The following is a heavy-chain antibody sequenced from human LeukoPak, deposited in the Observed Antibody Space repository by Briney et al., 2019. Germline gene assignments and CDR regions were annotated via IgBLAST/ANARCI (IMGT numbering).Heavy chain of an antibody. Sequence: SQTLSLTCAISGDSVSSNSAAWNWIRQSPSRGLEWLGRTYYRSKWYNDYAVSVKSRITINPDTSKNQFSLQLNSVTPEDTAVYYCARGSNFNYDFWSGSRSGYDYWGQGTLVTVSS. CDR1: GDSVSSNSAA. V-gene: IGHV6-1*01. CDR2: TYYRSKWYN. D-gene: IGHD3-3*01. CDR3: ARGSNFNYDFWSGSRSGYDY. J-gene: IGHJ4*02.